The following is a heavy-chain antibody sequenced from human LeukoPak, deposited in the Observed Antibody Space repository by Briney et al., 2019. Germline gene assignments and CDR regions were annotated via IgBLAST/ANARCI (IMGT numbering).Heavy chain of an antibody. V-gene: IGHV4-59*01. CDR2: IYYSGST. D-gene: IGHD5-18*01. Sequence: SETLSLTCTVSGGSISSYYWSWIRQPPGKGLEWIGYIYYSGSTNYNPSLKSRVTISVDTSKNQSSLKLSSVTAADTAVYYCARGGYSYVDYWGQGTLVTVSS. CDR1: GGSISSYY. J-gene: IGHJ4*02. CDR3: ARGGYSYVDY.